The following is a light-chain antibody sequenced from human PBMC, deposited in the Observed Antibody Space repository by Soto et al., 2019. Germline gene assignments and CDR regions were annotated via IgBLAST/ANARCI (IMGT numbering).Light chain of an antibody. J-gene: IGLJ3*02. CDR1: SSDVGGYNC. V-gene: IGLV2-14*01. CDR3: SSYTSSSPWV. Sequence: QSVLTQPASVSGSPGQSITISCTGTSSDVGGYNCVSWYQQHPGKAPKLMIYEVSNRPSGVSNRFSGSKSGNTASLTISGLQAEDEADYYCSSYTSSSPWVFGGGTKLTVL. CDR2: EVS.